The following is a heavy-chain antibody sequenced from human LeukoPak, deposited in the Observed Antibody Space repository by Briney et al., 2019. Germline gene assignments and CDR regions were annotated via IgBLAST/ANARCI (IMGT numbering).Heavy chain of an antibody. CDR1: GDSISGSDDF. CDR3: ARVGLGTRFDS. CDR2: IFRTGSA. D-gene: IGHD1-26*01. Sequence: SETLSLTCTVSGDSISGSDDFWSWIRQPPGKGPEWVGYIFRTGSAYYSPSLKNRVILSVDRSKNQFFLKVNSVTVADTAVYYCARVGLGTRFDSWGPGTLVTVSS. V-gene: IGHV4-30-2*01. J-gene: IGHJ4*02.